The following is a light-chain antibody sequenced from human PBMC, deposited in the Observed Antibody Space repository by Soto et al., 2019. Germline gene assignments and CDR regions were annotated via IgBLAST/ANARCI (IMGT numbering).Light chain of an antibody. CDR1: QGIGSW. CDR3: QQASSFPLT. V-gene: IGKV1-12*01. J-gene: IGKJ4*01. Sequence: IQMTQSPSSVSASVGDTVTITCRASQGIGSWLAWYHQIPGKAPKLLIYSASSLQSGTPSRFTGRGSGAAFPLTITNLQPEDVGVYHCQQASSFPLTFGGGTKVEIK. CDR2: SAS.